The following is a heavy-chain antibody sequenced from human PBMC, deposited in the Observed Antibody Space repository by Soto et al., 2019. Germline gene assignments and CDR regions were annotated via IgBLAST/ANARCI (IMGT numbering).Heavy chain of an antibody. Sequence: QVQLVQSGAEVKKPGSSVKVSCKASGGTFSSYAISWVRQAPGQGLEWMGGIIPILGTANYAQKFQGRVTITADESTSPAYLERSSLRSEDTAGYYCAGLWLGSSSWYGMAVWGQGTTVTVSS. CDR2: IIPILGTA. CDR3: AGLWLGSSSWYGMAV. V-gene: IGHV1-69*01. D-gene: IGHD6-13*01. J-gene: IGHJ6*02. CDR1: GGTFSSYA.